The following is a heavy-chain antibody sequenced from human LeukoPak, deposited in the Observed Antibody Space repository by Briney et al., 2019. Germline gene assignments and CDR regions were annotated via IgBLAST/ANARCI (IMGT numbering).Heavy chain of an antibody. Sequence: ASVKVSCKASGGTFSSYAISWVRQAPGQGLEWMGGIIPIFGTANYAQKFQGRVTITTDESTSTAYMELSSLRSEDTAVYYCARDLVDTAMAFDYWGQGTLVTVSS. CDR2: IIPIFGTA. V-gene: IGHV1-69*05. CDR3: ARDLVDTAMAFDY. D-gene: IGHD5-18*01. CDR1: GGTFSSYA. J-gene: IGHJ4*02.